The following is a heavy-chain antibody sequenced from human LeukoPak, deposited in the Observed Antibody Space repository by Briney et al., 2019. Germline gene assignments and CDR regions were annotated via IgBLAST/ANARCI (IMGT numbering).Heavy chain of an antibody. CDR1: GGTFSSYA. CDR3: ARLNRNWFDP. CDR2: MNPNSGNT. V-gene: IGHV1-8*03. Sequence: ASVKVSCKASGGTFSSYAINWVRQATGQGLEWVGWMNPNSGNTGYAQKFQGRVTITRNTSISTAYMELSSLRSEDTAVYYCARLNRNWFDPWGQGTLVTVSS. J-gene: IGHJ5*02.